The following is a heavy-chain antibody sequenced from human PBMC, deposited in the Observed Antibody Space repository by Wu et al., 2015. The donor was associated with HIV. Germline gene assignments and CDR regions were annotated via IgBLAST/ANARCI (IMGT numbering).Heavy chain of an antibody. Sequence: QVQLAQLGVEVRKPGASVSVSCQTSGYTFTDHYIHWVRQAPGQGLEWMGWIRPDSGATNYAERFEDRVTMTRDASISTAYMQLRRLRSDDTAVYFCARDLGDDFAVRGFYWYMDVWGRGTAITVSS. CDR1: GYTFTDHY. D-gene: IGHD2-21*01. J-gene: IGHJ6*03. V-gene: IGHV1-2*02. CDR2: IRPDSGAT. CDR3: ARDLGDDFAVRGFYWYMDV.